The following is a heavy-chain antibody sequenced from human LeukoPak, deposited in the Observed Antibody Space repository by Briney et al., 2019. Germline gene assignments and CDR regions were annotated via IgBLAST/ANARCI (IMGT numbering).Heavy chain of an antibody. CDR1: GGSISSYY. CDR2: IYYSGST. Sequence: TSETLSLTCTVSGGSISSYYWSWIRQPPGKGLEWIGYIYYSGSTYYNPSLKRRVTISVDTSKNQFSLKLSSVTAADTAVYFCARGRWLQFSGWGQGTLVTVSS. CDR3: ARGRWLQFSG. V-gene: IGHV4-59*12. J-gene: IGHJ4*02. D-gene: IGHD5-24*01.